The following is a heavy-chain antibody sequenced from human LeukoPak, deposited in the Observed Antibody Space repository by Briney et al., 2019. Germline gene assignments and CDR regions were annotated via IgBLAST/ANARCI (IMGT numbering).Heavy chain of an antibody. D-gene: IGHD6-6*01. J-gene: IGHJ4*02. CDR3: AKLLGEEY. CDR2: VYHSGSS. V-gene: IGHV4-59*01. CDR1: AASLSSYF. Sequence: SETLSLTCTVSAASLSSYFWSWIRQSPEKGLEWIGYVYHSGSSSSNPSLQSRVTISQATSRNQVSLKMTSATAADTAVYYCAKLLGEEYWGQGTQVVVSS.